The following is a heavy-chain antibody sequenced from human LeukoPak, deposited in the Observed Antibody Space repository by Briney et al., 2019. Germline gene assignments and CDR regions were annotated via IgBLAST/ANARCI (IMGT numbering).Heavy chain of an antibody. D-gene: IGHD3-16*01. V-gene: IGHV4-30-4*01. CDR1: GGSISSGDYS. Sequence: SQTLSLTCTVSGGSISSGDYSWSWIRQPPGKGLEWIGYIYYSGSTHYNPSLKSRVIISVDTSKNQFSLKLSSVTAADTAVYYCAREAMITSCFDYWGQGTLVTVSS. CDR2: IYYSGST. J-gene: IGHJ4*02. CDR3: AREAMITSCFDY.